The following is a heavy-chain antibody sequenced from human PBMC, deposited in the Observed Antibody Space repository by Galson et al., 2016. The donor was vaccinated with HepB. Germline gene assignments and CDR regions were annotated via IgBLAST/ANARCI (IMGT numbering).Heavy chain of an antibody. Sequence: SLRLSCAASGFTFSSNWMSWVRQAPGKGLEWVASIKEGGSETYYVDSVKGRFTISRDSAKNSLYLQMNSLRAEDTAIYYCARDSTVPGRSIDYWGQGTLNTGSS. J-gene: IGHJ4*02. V-gene: IGHV3-7*01. CDR2: IKEGGSET. CDR1: GFTFSSNW. D-gene: IGHD2-2*01. CDR3: ARDSTVPGRSIDY.